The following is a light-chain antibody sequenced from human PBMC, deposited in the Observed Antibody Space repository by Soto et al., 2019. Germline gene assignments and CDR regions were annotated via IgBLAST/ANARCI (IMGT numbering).Light chain of an antibody. CDR1: QDVGRW. Sequence: DIQITQSPSSLSACVGDTFSISCGSSQDVGRWLSWYQQKPGKAPKILIFATSTLQSGVPSRFSGSGSGTDFTLTITSLQSEDFATYYCQQARSFPVTFGQGTRLEIK. CDR2: ATS. J-gene: IGKJ5*01. V-gene: IGKV1D-12*01. CDR3: QQARSFPVT.